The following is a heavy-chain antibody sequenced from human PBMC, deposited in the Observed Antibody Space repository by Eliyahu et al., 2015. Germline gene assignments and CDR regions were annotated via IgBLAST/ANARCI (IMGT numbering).Heavy chain of an antibody. CDR1: GYXFTDYY. J-gene: IGHJ5*02. V-gene: IGHV1-69-2*01. CDR3: ATDSGSYCNDLSGPGNCFDP. CDR2: VDPEDGET. Sequence: EVQLVQSGAEVKKPGATVXISCKVXGYXFTDYYMHWVQQAPGKGLEWMGLVDPEDGETIYAEKFQGRVTITADTSTDTAYMELSSLRSEDTAVYYCATDSGSYCNDLSGPGNCFDPWGQGTLVTVSS. D-gene: IGHD3-10*01.